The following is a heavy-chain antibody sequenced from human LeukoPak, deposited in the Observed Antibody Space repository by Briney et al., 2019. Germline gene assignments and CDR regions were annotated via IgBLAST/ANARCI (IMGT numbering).Heavy chain of an antibody. CDR1: GFTFDDYA. V-gene: IGHV3-9*01. CDR3: AKGGLDTMVRGRIGPGIDY. J-gene: IGHJ4*02. Sequence: GRSLRLSCAAAGFTFDDYAMHWVRQAPGKGLEWVSGISWNSGSIGYADSVKGRFTISRDNAKNSLYLQMNSLRAEDTALYYCAKGGLDTMVRGRIGPGIDYWGQGTLVTVSS. D-gene: IGHD3-10*01. CDR2: ISWNSGSI.